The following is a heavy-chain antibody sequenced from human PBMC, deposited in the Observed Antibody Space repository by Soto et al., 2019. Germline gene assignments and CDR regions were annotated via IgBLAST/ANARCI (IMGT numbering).Heavy chain of an antibody. CDR2: IYHSGST. D-gene: IGHD2-2*01. J-gene: IGHJ5*02. Sequence: TSETLSLTCAVSGGSISSGGYSWSWIRQPPGKGLEWIGYIYHSGSTYYNPSLESRLTISVDKSKNQFSLKLTSVTAADTAVYYCARVPDRWGQGTLVTVSS. CDR1: GGSISSGGYS. V-gene: IGHV4-30-2*01. CDR3: ARVPDR.